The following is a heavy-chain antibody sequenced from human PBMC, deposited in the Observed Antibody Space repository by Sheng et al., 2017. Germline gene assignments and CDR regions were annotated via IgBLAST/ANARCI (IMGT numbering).Heavy chain of an antibody. V-gene: IGHV4-39*01. CDR3: ARHRVVVTPSYMDV. CDR1: GGSISSSSYY. D-gene: IGHD2-21*02. CDR2: IYYIGST. J-gene: IGHJ6*03. Sequence: QLQLQESGPGLVKPSETLSLTCTVSGGSISSSSYYWGWIRQPPGKGLEWIGSIYYIGSTYYNPSLKSRVTISVDTSKNQFSLKLSSVTAADTAVYYCARHRVVVTPSYMDVWGKGTTVTVSS.